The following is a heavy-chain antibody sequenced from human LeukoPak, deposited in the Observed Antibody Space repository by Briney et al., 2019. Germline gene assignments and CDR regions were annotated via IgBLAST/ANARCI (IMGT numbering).Heavy chain of an antibody. D-gene: IGHD3-22*01. Sequence: SETLSLTCAVYGGSFSGYYWSWIRQPPGKGLEWIGEINHSGSTNYNPSLKSRVTISVDTSKNQFSLKLSSVTAADTAAYYCARWGEYYYDSSGYCYEGNLFDYWGQGTLVTVSS. CDR1: GGSFSGYY. CDR2: INHSGST. CDR3: ARWGEYYYDSSGYCYEGNLFDY. J-gene: IGHJ4*02. V-gene: IGHV4-34*01.